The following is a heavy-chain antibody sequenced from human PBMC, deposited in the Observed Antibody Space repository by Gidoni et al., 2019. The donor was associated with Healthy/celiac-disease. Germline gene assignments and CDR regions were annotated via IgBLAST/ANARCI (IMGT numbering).Heavy chain of an antibody. J-gene: IGHJ6*02. CDR2: IKQDGSEK. CDR3: ASASPPEYSNYDYYYGMDV. CDR1: GFTFSSSW. Sequence: EVQLVESGGGVVQPGGSLRLSCAASGFTFSSSWMSWVRQAPGKGLEWVANIKQDGSEKYYVDSVKGRFTISRDNAKNSLYLQMNSLRAEDTAVYYCASASPPEYSNYDYYYGMDVWGQGTTVTVSS. V-gene: IGHV3-7*01. D-gene: IGHD4-4*01.